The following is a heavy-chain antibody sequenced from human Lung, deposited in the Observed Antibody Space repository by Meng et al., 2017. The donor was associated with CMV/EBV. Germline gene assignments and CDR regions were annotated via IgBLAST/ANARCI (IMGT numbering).Heavy chain of an antibody. CDR3: AREVAYDFWSGYNWLDP. CDR2: ISSSGSTI. D-gene: IGHD3-3*01. Sequence: GGSLRLSCAASGFTFSDYYMSWIRQAPGKGLEWVSYISSSGSTIYYADSVKGRFTISRDNAKNSLYLQMNSLRAEDTAVYYRAREVAYDFWSGYNWLDPXGQGXLVTVSS. J-gene: IGHJ5*02. CDR1: GFTFSDYY. V-gene: IGHV3-11*01.